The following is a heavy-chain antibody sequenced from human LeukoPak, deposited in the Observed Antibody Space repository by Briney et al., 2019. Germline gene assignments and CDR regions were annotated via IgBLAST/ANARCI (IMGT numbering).Heavy chain of an antibody. Sequence: PGGSLRLSCAASGFTFSNYWMSWVRQAPGKGLEWVANIKQDGSEEYYADSVKGRFTISRDNAKSSLYLQLNSLRVEDAAVYHCASTQTFDYWGQGTLVTVPS. CDR1: GFTFSNYW. V-gene: IGHV3-7*05. CDR2: IKQDGSEE. J-gene: IGHJ4*02. CDR3: ASTQTFDY.